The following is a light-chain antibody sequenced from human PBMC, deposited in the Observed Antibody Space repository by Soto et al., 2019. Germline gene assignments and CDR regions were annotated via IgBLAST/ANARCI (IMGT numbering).Light chain of an antibody. V-gene: IGLV2-14*01. CDR2: EVS. CDR1: NSDIGAYNS. CDR3: NSRGGSRPYDV. Sequence: QSALTQPASVSGSPGQSITISCTGTNSDIGAYNSVSWYQQYPGRAPKLMIYEVSNRPSGVSARFSASKSGNTASLTISGLQAEDEAEYYCNSRGGSRPYDVFGTGTKVTVL. J-gene: IGLJ1*01.